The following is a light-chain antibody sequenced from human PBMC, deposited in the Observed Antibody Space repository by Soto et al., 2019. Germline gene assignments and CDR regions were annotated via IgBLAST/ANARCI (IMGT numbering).Light chain of an antibody. J-gene: IGKJ3*01. CDR2: GAS. CDR1: QSVSSSY. V-gene: IGKV3-20*01. Sequence: EIVLTQSPGTLSLSPGERATLSCRASQSVSSSYLAWYQQKPGQAPGLLIYGASSRATGIPDRFSGSGSGTDFTLTISRLEPEDFAVYYCQQYRSSPPFPFGPGTKVDIK. CDR3: QQYRSSPPFP.